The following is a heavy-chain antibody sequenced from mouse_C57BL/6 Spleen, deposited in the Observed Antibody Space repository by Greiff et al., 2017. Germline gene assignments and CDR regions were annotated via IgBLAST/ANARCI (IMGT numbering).Heavy chain of an antibody. V-gene: IGHV5-17*01. CDR2: ISSGSSTI. J-gene: IGHJ2*01. D-gene: IGHD2-4*01. CDR1: GFTFSDYG. CDR3: ARGMTTIFDY. Sequence: DVHLVESGGGLVKPGGSLKLSCAASGFTFSDYGMHWVRQAPEKGLEWVAYISSGSSTIYYADTVKGRFTISRDNAKNTLFLQMTSLRSEDTAMYYCARGMTTIFDYWGQGTTLTVSS.